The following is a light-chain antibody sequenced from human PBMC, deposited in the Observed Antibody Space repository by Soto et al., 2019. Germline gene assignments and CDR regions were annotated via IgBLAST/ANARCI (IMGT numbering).Light chain of an antibody. V-gene: IGKV1-5*03. CDR3: LQYQSYLT. J-gene: IGKJ1*01. CDR2: QAS. CDR1: QSISRQ. Sequence: DIQMTQSPSTLSASVGDRVSITCRASQSISRQLAWYQQKPGKAPNLLIYQASNLETGVPSRFTGSGSGTEFTLTISILQPDDLTYYYCLQYQSYLTFGQGTKVEVK.